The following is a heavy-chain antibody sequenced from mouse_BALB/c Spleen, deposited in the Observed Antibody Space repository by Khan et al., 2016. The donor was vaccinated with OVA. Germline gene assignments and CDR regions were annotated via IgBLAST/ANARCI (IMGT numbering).Heavy chain of an antibody. D-gene: IGHD2-10*01. CDR1: GFSLTNYG. Sequence: QVQLKESGPGLVAPSQSLSITCTISGFSLTNYGIHWVRQPPGKGLEWLVVIWSDGTTTYNSALKSRLSINKDNSKSQVFLKMNSFQTDDTAMYYCARQPYYHYYLMDYWGQGTSVTVSS. CDR3: ARQPYYHYYLMDY. V-gene: IGHV2-6-1*01. J-gene: IGHJ4*01. CDR2: IWSDGTT.